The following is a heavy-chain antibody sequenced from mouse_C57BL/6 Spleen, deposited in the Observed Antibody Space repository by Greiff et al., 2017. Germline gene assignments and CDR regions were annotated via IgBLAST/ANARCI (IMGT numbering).Heavy chain of an antibody. J-gene: IGHJ2*01. V-gene: IGHV1-5*01. CDR1: GYTFTSYW. D-gene: IGHD1-1*01. Sequence: EVQLQQSGTVLARPWASVTMSCKTSGYTFTSYWMHWVKQRLGQGLLWRGAILPGNSDTSYNQKFKGKAKLTAVTSASTAYRELSSLTNEDSAVYYCTRGSSYDYFDYWGQGTTLTVSS. CDR3: TRGSSYDYFDY. CDR2: ILPGNSDT.